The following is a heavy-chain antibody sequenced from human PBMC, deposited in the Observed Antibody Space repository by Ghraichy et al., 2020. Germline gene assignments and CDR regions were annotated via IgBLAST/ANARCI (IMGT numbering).Heavy chain of an antibody. CDR1: GFTFNHYG. CDR3: AREGPNLLNSDTMDV. CDR2: IWHDGSNQ. V-gene: IGHV3-33*01. J-gene: IGHJ6*02. Sequence: GESLNISCATSGFTFNHYGMHWVRQAPGKGLVWVAVIWHDGSNQYYGDSVKGRFTISRDNAKKTLLLEMISLKDEDTGVYYCAREGPNLLNSDTMDVWGQGTTVTVSS. D-gene: IGHD1-14*01.